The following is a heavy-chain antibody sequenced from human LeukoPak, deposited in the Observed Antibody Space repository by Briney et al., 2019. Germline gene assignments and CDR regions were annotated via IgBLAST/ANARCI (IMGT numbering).Heavy chain of an antibody. CDR2: IYRSGST. D-gene: IGHD2-21*01. J-gene: IGHJ6*02. CDR3: ARITFVVEGYGMDV. CDR1: GGSISSGGYY. Sequence: SETLSLTCTVSGGSISSGGYYWSWIRQPPGKGLEWIGYIYRSGSTYYNPSLKSRVTISVDRSKNQFSLKLSSVTAADTAVYYCARITFVVEGYGMDVWGQGTTVTVCS. V-gene: IGHV4-30-2*01.